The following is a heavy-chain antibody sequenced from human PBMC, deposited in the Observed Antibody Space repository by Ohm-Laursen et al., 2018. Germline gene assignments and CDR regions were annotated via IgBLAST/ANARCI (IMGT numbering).Heavy chain of an antibody. CDR1: GYTFTSYY. CDR3: AREYVDSMTYYGMDV. CDR2: INPSGGST. Sequence: ASVKVSCKASGYTFTSYYMHWVRQAPGQGLEWMGIINPSGGSTSYAHKFQGRVTMTRDTSTSTVYMELSSLRSEDTAVYYCAREYVDSMTYYGMDVWGQGTTVTVSS. D-gene: IGHD3-9*01. V-gene: IGHV1-46*01. J-gene: IGHJ6*02.